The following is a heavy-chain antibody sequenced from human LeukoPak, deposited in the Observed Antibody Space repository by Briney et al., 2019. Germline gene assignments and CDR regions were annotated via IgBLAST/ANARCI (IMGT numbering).Heavy chain of an antibody. CDR1: GYTFTGYY. CDR3: ARVYRWLHPNDAFDI. D-gene: IGHD5-12*01. Sequence: GASVKVSCKASGYTFTGYYMHWVRQAPGQGLEWMGWITPNGGGTNYAQKFQGRVTMTSDTSISTAYMELSRLRSNDTAVYYCARVYRWLHPNDAFDIWGQGTMVTVSS. V-gene: IGHV1-2*02. CDR2: ITPNGGGT. J-gene: IGHJ3*02.